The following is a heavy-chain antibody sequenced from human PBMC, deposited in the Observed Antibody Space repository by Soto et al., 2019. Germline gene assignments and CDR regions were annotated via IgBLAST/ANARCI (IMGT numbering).Heavy chain of an antibody. CDR3: AREQADYDYVWGSYRYTPWFDP. CDR2: IYHSGST. J-gene: IGHJ5*02. CDR1: GGSISSSIYY. D-gene: IGHD3-16*02. Sequence: PSETLSLTCTVSGGSISSSIYYWVFIRQPPGKGLEWIASIYHSGSTYYNPSLKSRVTISVDTSKNQFSLKLSSVTAADTAVYYCAREQADYDYVWGSYRYTPWFDPWGQGTLVTVSS. V-gene: IGHV4-39*07.